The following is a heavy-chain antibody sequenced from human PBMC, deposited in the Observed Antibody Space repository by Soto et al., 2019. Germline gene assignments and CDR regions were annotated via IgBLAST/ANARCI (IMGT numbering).Heavy chain of an antibody. CDR1: GCSISSGGYS. CDR3: ARVPGP. Sequence: SDTLSLTFAVSGCSISSGGYSWSWIRQPPGKGLEWIGYIYHSGSTYYNPSLKSRVTISVDRSKNQFSLKLSSVTAADTAVYYCARVPGPWGQGTLVNVSS. J-gene: IGHJ5*02. V-gene: IGHV4-30-2*01. CDR2: IYHSGST.